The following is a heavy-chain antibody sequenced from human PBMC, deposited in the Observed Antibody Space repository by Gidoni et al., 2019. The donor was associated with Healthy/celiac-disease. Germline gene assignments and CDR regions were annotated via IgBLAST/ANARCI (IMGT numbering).Heavy chain of an antibody. CDR2: IYTSGST. J-gene: IGHJ3*02. D-gene: IGHD6-19*01. CDR1: GGSIRTGSYY. V-gene: IGHV4-61*02. CDR3: ARAKTYSSGWCDI. Sequence: QVQLQESGPVLVKPSQTLSLTCTVAGGSIRTGSYYWSWIRQPAGKGLEWIGRIYTSGSTNYNPSLKSRVTISVDTSKNQFSLKLSSVTAADTAVYYCARAKTYSSGWCDIWGQGTMVTVSS.